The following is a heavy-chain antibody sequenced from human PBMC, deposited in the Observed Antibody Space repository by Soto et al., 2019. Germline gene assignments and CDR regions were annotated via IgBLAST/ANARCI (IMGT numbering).Heavy chain of an antibody. V-gene: IGHV3-21*06. J-gene: IGHJ4*02. CDR3: GREKYCHV. CDR1: GFTFSSYT. Sequence: PXGSLRLSCAASGFTFSSYTLNWVRQAPGQGLEWVSSISSSSNYIYYGDSGRGRFTISRDNAKNSLYLQMDSLRAEDTAVYYCGREKYCHVGGQGTLVTVSS. D-gene: IGHD2-15*01. CDR2: ISSSSNYI.